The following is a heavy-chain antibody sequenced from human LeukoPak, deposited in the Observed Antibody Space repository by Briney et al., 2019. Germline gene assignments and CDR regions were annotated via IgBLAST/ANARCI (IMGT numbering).Heavy chain of an antibody. V-gene: IGHV3-74*01. Sequence: GGSLTLSCPPSGFTFSSYWMHWVRQAPGKGLVWVSRINSDVSSTSYADSVKGRFTISRDNAKITLYLQIKSLRAEDTAVYYCARDYGDLYYYYYMDVWGKGTTVTISS. CDR3: ARDYGDLYYYYYMDV. J-gene: IGHJ6*03. CDR1: GFTFSSYW. CDR2: INSDVSST. D-gene: IGHD4-17*01.